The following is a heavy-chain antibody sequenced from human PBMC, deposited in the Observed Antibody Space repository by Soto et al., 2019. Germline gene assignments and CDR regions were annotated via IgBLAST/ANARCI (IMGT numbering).Heavy chain of an antibody. CDR2: IYYSGIT. CDR1: GGSISSVTYD. CDR3: ARGRSYYYDGSGYYLDAFDI. Sequence: TLSLACTVSGGSISSVTYDWSWIRQHPGKGLEWIGYIYYSGITYYNPSLKSRVTVSVDTSKNQFSLRLSCVTAADTAVFYCARGRSYYYDGSGYYLDAFDIWGQGTMVTVSS. D-gene: IGHD3-22*01. J-gene: IGHJ3*02. V-gene: IGHV4-31*03.